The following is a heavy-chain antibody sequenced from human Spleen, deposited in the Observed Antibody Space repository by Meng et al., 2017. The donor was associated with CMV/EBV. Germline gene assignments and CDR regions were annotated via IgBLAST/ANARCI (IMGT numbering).Heavy chain of an antibody. V-gene: IGHV1-8*03. D-gene: IGHD3-3*01. CDR3: AREEYDFWSGYLTPIYYYYGMDV. CDR2: MNPNSGNT. J-gene: IGHJ6*02. CDR1: GYTFTSYD. Sequence: ASVKVSCKASGYTFTSYDINWVRQATGQGLEWMGWMNPNSGNTGYAQKFQGRVTITRNTSISTAYMELSSLRAEDTAVYYCAREEYDFWSGYLTPIYYYYGMDVWGQGTTVTVSS.